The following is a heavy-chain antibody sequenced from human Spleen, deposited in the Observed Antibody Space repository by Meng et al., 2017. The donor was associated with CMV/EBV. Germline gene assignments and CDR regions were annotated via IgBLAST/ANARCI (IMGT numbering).Heavy chain of an antibody. CDR1: GFTFSNYA. V-gene: IGHV3-23*01. Sequence: GESLKISCAASGFTFSNYAMNWVRQAPGKGLEWVSTISGSGGSTYYADSVKGRFTISRDNSKNTLYLQMNSLRAEDTAVYYCAKAVPSYCSGGTCYSDFFYYYGMDVWGQGTTVTVSS. CDR3: AKAVPSYCSGGTCYSDFFYYYGMDV. D-gene: IGHD2-15*01. J-gene: IGHJ6*02. CDR2: ISGSGGST.